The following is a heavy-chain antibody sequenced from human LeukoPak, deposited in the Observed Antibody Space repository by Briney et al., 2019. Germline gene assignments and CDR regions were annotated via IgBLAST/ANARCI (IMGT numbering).Heavy chain of an antibody. D-gene: IGHD2-2*01. CDR2: IYYSGTTTIYYSGTT. CDR3: ARHYCTSTSCYGWFDP. J-gene: IGHJ5*02. Sequence: SETLSLTCTVSGGSLSNNYWSWIRLPSGKGLEWIGDIYYSGTTTIYYSGTTTYNPSLKSRVTISVHTSTNQSSLRLSSVTAADTAVYYCARHYCTSTSCYGWFDPWGRGTLVTVSS. V-gene: IGHV4-59*01. CDR1: GGSLSNNY.